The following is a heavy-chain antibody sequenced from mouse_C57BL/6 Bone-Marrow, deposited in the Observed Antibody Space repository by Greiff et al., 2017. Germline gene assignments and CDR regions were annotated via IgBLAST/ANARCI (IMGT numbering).Heavy chain of an antibody. CDR2: IDPSDSYT. CDR3: ARDYYGSSIYAMDY. CDR1: GYTFTSYW. Sequence: QVQLKQPGAELVMPGASVKLSCKASGYTFTSYWMHWVKQRPGQGLEWIGEIDPSDSYTNYNQKFKGKSTLTVDKSSSTAYMQLSSLTFEDSAVYYCARDYYGSSIYAMDYWGQGTSVTVSS. D-gene: IGHD1-1*01. V-gene: IGHV1-69*01. J-gene: IGHJ4*01.